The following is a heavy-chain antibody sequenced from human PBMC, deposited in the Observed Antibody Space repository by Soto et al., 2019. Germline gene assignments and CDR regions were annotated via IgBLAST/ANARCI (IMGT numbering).Heavy chain of an antibody. V-gene: IGHV6-1*01. J-gene: IGHJ6*02. Sequence: PSQTLSLTCAISGDSVSSNSAAWNWIRQSPSRGLEWLGRTYYRSKWYNDYAVSVKSRITINPDTSKNQFSLQLNSVTPEDTAVYYCARVCGSGGSGYNPSGHYYGMDVWGQGTTVTVSS. CDR1: GDSVSSNSAA. CDR2: TYYRSKWYN. D-gene: IGHD2-15*01. CDR3: ARVCGSGGSGYNPSGHYYGMDV.